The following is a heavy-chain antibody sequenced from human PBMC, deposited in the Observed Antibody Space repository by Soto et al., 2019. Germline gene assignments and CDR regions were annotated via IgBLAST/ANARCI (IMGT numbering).Heavy chain of an antibody. CDR1: GFTFSSYA. Sequence: EVQLLESGGGLVQPGGSLRLSCAASGFTFSSYAMSWVRQAPGKGLEWVSAISGSGGSTYYADSVKGRFTISRDTSKNTLYLDMNSLRAEDTAVYYCATEGYSYVFGYFDYWCQGTLVTVSS. V-gene: IGHV3-23*01. J-gene: IGHJ4*02. D-gene: IGHD5-18*01. CDR3: ATEGYSYVFGYFDY. CDR2: ISGSGGST.